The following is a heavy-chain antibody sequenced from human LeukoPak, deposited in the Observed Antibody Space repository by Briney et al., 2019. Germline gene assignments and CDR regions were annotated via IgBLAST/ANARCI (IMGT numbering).Heavy chain of an antibody. CDR2: IIPILGIA. D-gene: IGHD5-18*01. V-gene: IGHV1-69*04. Sequence: SVKVTCKASGGTFSSYAISWVRQAPGQGLEWMGRIIPILGIANYAQKFQGRVTITADKSTSTAYMELSSLRSEDTAVYYCARGVYSYGSVNWFDPWGQGTLVTVSS. CDR3: ARGVYSYGSVNWFDP. CDR1: GGTFSSYA. J-gene: IGHJ5*02.